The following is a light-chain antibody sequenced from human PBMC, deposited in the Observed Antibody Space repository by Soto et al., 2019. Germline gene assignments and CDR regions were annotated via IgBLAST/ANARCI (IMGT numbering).Light chain of an antibody. V-gene: IGKV1-5*03. J-gene: IGKJ1*01. CDR2: KAS. Sequence: DIVMTQSPSTLSGSAGDRATLSCRASQTISSWLAWYQQKTGKAPKLLIYKASTLKSGVPSRCSGSGSGTEFTLTISSLQPDDFATDYCHHYNSYSEASGQGTKVDIK. CDR1: QTISSW. CDR3: HHYNSYSEA.